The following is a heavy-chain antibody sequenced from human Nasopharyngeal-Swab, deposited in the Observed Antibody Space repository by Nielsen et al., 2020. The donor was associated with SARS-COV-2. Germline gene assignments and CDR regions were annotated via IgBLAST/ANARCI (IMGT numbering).Heavy chain of an antibody. CDR2: ISGSGSGT. D-gene: IGHD4-17*01. CDR1: GFTFDAFS. J-gene: IGHJ4*02. V-gene: IGHV3-23*01. Sequence: GEALEIYRAASGFTFDAFSMTWDRQGPGKGQEWVSRISGSGSGTYYADSVKGRFTIPRDNSKNTLYLQMNSLRADDTAVYYCSKGGVSVYGDSYYFDFWGQGTLVTVS. CDR3: SKGGVSVYGDSYYFDF.